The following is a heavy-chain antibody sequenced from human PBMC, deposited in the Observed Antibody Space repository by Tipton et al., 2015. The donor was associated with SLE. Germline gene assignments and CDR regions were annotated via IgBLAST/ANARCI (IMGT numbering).Heavy chain of an antibody. J-gene: IGHJ3*02. D-gene: IGHD3-10*01. CDR3: ARDYYGSGFDAFDI. CDR2: IYYNGVS. V-gene: IGHV4-59*12. CDR1: GGSMGSYC. Sequence: TLSLTCTVSGGSMGSYCWSWIRQFPGKGLEWIAFIYYNGVSNYNPSLRSRVTISIDTSKSQFSLKVSSMTAADTAVYYCARDYYGSGFDAFDIWGQGTMVTVSS.